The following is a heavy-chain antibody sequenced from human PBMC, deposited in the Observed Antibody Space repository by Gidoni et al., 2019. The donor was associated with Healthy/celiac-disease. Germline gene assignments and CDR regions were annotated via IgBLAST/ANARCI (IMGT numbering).Heavy chain of an antibody. J-gene: IGHJ4*02. CDR3: AREGTIKSGYFDY. Sequence: QVQLQESGPGLVKPSETLSLTCAVSGYSLSSGYYWGWIRQPPGKGLEWIGSIYHSGSTYYNPSLKSRVTISVDTSKNQFSLKLSSVTAADTAVYYCAREGTIKSGYFDYWGQGTLVTVSS. V-gene: IGHV4-38-2*02. CDR2: IYHSGST. D-gene: IGHD2-8*01. CDR1: GYSLSSGYY.